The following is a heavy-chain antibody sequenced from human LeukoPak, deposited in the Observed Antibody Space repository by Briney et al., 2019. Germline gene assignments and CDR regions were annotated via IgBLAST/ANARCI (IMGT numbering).Heavy chain of an antibody. CDR2: ISGSGGST. CDR3: AKSGRDYPYYFDY. J-gene: IGHJ4*02. V-gene: IGHV3-23*01. CDR1: GFTFSSYA. Sequence: PGGSLRLSCAASGFTFSSYAMSWVRQAPGKGLEWVSAISGSGGSTYYADSVKGRFTISRDNPMNTLYLQMNSLRAEDTAVYYCAKSGRDYPYYFDYWGQGTLVTVSS. D-gene: IGHD4-17*01.